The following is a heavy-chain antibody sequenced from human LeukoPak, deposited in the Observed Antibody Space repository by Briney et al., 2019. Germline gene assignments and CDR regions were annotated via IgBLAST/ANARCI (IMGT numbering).Heavy chain of an antibody. D-gene: IGHD3-22*01. J-gene: IGHJ1*01. CDR1: GGSISSSSYY. V-gene: IGHV4-39*01. CDR3: ARQSPNSSGFNRYFQH. CDR2: IYYSGSA. Sequence: SETLSLTCTVSGGSISSSSYYWGWIRQPPGKGLEWIGSIYYSGSAYYNPSLKSRVTISVDTSKNQFSLKLSSVTAADTAVYYCARQSPNSSGFNRYFQHWGQGTLVTVSS.